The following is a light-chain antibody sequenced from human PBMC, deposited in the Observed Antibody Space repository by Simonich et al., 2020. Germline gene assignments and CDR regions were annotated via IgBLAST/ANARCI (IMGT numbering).Light chain of an antibody. CDR2: EGS. J-gene: IGLJ3*02. V-gene: IGLV2-23*01. CDR1: SSDVGSYNL. CDR3: CSYAGSSTWV. Sequence: QSALTQPDSVSGSPGQSITISCTGTSSDVGSYNLVSWYQQHPGKATKLMIYEGSKRTAVVSKRFAGSKAGNTASLTISGLQAEDEADYYCCSYAGSSTWVFGGGTKLTVL.